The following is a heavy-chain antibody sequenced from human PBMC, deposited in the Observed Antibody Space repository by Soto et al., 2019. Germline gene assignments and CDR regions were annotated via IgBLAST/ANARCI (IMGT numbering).Heavy chain of an antibody. CDR2: ISPHNFNT. CDR1: GYTFTHFY. V-gene: IGHV1-18*01. J-gene: IGHJ4*02. D-gene: IGHD3-9*01. Sequence: QVHLEQSGAAVKKPGDSVKVSCKASGYTFTHFYITWVRQAPGQGLEWMGAISPHNFNTNFAQKFQGRVTLTTDTSTNTAYMELMSLTSDDTAVYYCARDEGGYDILTGYYKAHHFDYWGQGVLVTVSS. CDR3: ARDEGGYDILTGYYKAHHFDY.